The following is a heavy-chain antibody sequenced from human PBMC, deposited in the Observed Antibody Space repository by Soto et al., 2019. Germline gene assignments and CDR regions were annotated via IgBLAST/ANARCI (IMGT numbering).Heavy chain of an antibody. CDR3: ANNHMDPTYYYGSGVDFDY. V-gene: IGHV3-23*01. CDR1: GFTFSSYA. CDR2: ISGSGGST. D-gene: IGHD3-10*01. J-gene: IGHJ4*02. Sequence: GGSLRLSCAASGFTFSSYAMSWVRQAPGKGLEWVSAISGSGGSTYYADSVKGRFTISRDNSKNTLYLQMNSLRAEDTAVYYCANNHMDPTYYYGSGVDFDYWGQGTLVTVSS.